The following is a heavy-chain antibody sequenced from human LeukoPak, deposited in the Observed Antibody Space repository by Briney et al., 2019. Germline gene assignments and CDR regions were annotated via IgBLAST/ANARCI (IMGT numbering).Heavy chain of an antibody. CDR2: IHSGESP. V-gene: IGHV4-38-2*02. Sequence: KPSETLSLTCTVSGYSISSGYFWGWIRPPPGKGLEWIAIIHSGESPYYSPSLESRVTMAIDTSRNQLSLKLNSVTAADTAVYYCAREVGQYSSGWLSSEYYFDYWGQGTLVTVSS. J-gene: IGHJ4*02. D-gene: IGHD6-19*01. CDR1: GYSISSGYF. CDR3: AREVGQYSSGWLSSEYYFDY.